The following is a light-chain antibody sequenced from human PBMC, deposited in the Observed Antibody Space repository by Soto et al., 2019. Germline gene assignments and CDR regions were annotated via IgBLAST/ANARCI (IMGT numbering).Light chain of an antibody. J-gene: IGKJ1*01. V-gene: IGKV1-5*03. CDR2: KAS. CDR3: QQYTSYPWT. CDR1: QSISSW. Sequence: GDSVTITGRASQSISSWLAWYQQKPGKAPKLLIYKASSLESGVPSRFSGSGSGTEFTVTISSLQPDDFASYYCQQYTSYPWTFGQGTKVDIK.